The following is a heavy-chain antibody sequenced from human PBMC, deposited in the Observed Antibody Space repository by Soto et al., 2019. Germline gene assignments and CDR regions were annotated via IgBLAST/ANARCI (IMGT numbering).Heavy chain of an antibody. CDR2: VFSSGSK. Sequence: EVQLVESGGGLVQPGGSLRLSCAASGLTVSANYLTWVRQAPGKGLEWLSIVFSSGSKYYADSVEGRFTISRDSSKNTLYLQMDSLRLEDTAVYYCASLTLETTYYYYMDVWGKGTTVTVSS. J-gene: IGHJ6*03. CDR1: GLTVSANY. CDR3: ASLTLETTYYYYMDV. D-gene: IGHD3-3*01. V-gene: IGHV3-53*04.